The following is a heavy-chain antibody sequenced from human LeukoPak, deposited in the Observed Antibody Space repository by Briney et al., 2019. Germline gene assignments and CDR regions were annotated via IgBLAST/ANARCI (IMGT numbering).Heavy chain of an antibody. CDR3: ARRRTWNHNWFDP. CDR2: IDHSGST. V-gene: IGHV4-34*01. CDR1: GGSFSGYY. J-gene: IGHJ5*02. D-gene: IGHD1-1*01. Sequence: SETLSLTCAVSGGSFSGYYWNWIRQPPGKGLEWIGEIDHSGSTNYNPSLKSRVTILVDTSKNQFSLKLSSVTAADTAVHYCARRRTWNHNWFDPWGQGTLVTVSS.